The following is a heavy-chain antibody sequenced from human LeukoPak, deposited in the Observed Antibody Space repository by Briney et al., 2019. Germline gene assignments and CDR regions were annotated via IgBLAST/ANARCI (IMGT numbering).Heavy chain of an antibody. CDR2: ISYDGSNK. CDR1: GFTFSSYD. D-gene: IGHD4-11*01. CDR3: AKDLTIYDYSNYHYYYGMDV. V-gene: IGHV3-30*18. J-gene: IGHJ6*02. Sequence: GSLRLSCAASGFTFSSYDMHWVRQAPGKGLEWVAVISYDGSNKYYADSVKGRFTISRDNSKNTLYLQMNSLRAEDTAVYYCAKDLTIYDYSNYHYYYGMDVWGQGTTVTVSS.